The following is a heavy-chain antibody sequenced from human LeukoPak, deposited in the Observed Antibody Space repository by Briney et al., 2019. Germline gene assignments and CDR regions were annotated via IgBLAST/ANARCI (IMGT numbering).Heavy chain of an antibody. J-gene: IGHJ6*02. CDR1: GGSISSGGYY. V-gene: IGHV4-31*03. CDR3: ARDKNCSGGSCYSDGMDV. D-gene: IGHD2-15*01. CDR2: IYYSGST. Sequence: PSETLSLTCTVSGGSISSGGYYWSWIRQHPGKGLEWIGYIYYSGSTYYNPSLKSRVTISVDTSKNQFSLKLSSVTAADTAVHYCARDKNCSGGSCYSDGMDVWGQGTTVTASS.